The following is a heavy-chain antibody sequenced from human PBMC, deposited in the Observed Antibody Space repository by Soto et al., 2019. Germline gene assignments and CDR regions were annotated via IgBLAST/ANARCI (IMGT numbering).Heavy chain of an antibody. D-gene: IGHD2-21*01. Sequence: ASVKVSCKASGYTFTSHYIHWVRQAPGQGLEWMGIINPSGGDTTYAQQFQGRVTMTRDTSTRTVYMELSSLRSEDTAVYYCARGGCGGECSFDYWGQGTLVTFSS. CDR1: GYTFTSHY. CDR3: ARGGCGGECSFDY. V-gene: IGHV1-46*01. CDR2: INPSGGDT. J-gene: IGHJ4*02.